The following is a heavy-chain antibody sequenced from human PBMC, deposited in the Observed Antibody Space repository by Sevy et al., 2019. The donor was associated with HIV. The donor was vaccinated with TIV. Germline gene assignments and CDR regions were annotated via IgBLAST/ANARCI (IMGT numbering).Heavy chain of an antibody. CDR3: VRDKEVGASILDA. CDR2: IKQDGSEA. J-gene: IGHJ3*01. CDR1: GFNFRNFW. D-gene: IGHD1-26*01. V-gene: IGHV3-7*03. Sequence: GGSLRLSCVASGFNFRNFWMSWVRQAPGNGLECVADIKQDGSEAYYVDSVKGRFTISRDNAKNSLYLQMNSLRDEDTAMYFCVRDKEVGASILDASGQRTTVTVSS.